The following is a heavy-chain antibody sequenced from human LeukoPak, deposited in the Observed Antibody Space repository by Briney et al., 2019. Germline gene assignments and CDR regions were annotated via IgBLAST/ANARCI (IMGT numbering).Heavy chain of an antibody. V-gene: IGHV3-53*01. CDR3: AKGITVMMVAPGY. Sequence: GGSLRLSWAASGFTVSSNYMTWVRQAPGKGLEWVSVIYSNNITFYADSVKGRFTISRDNSKNTLYLQMNSLRAEDTAVYYCAKGITVMMVAPGYWGQGTLVTVSS. D-gene: IGHD3-22*01. CDR1: GFTVSSNY. CDR2: IYSNNIT. J-gene: IGHJ4*02.